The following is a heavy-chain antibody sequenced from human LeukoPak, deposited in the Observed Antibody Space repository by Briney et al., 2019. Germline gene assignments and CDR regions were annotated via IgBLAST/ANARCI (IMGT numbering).Heavy chain of an antibody. D-gene: IGHD3-22*01. Sequence: PSETLSLTCAVSGGSISSSNWWSWVRPPPGKGLEWIGEIYHSGSTNYNPSLKSRVTISVDKSKNQFSLKLSSVTAADTAVYYCARAESDSSGYLHIGWFDPWGQGTLVTVSS. CDR3: ARAESDSSGYLHIGWFDP. V-gene: IGHV4-4*02. J-gene: IGHJ5*02. CDR2: IYHSGST. CDR1: GGSISSSNW.